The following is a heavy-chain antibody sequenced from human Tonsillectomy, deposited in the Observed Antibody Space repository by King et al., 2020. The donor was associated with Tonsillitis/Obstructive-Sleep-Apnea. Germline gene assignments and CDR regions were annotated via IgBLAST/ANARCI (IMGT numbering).Heavy chain of an antibody. J-gene: IGHJ4*02. CDR2: IYYRGST. V-gene: IGHV4-39*01. Sequence: PLQESGPGLVKPSETLSLTCTVSGGSISNSHYYWGWIRQPPGKGLEWIGNIYYRGSTYYNPSLKSRVTISLDTSRKQFSLNLSSVTAADTAVYYCARRVGATTDFDYWGQGTLVTVSS. D-gene: IGHD1-26*01. CDR3: ARRVGATTDFDY. CDR1: GGSISNSHYY.